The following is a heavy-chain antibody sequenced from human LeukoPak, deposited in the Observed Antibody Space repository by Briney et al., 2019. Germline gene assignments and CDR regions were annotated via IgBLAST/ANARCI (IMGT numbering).Heavy chain of an antibody. J-gene: IGHJ4*02. V-gene: IGHV4-39*07. CDR3: ARTNYYGSGSYYYRYYFDY. CDR2: IYYSGST. D-gene: IGHD3-10*01. CDR1: GGSISSSSYY. Sequence: SETPSLTCTVSGGSISSSSYYWGWIRQPPGKGLEWIGSIYYSGSTYYNPSLKSRVTISVDTSKNQFSLKLSSVTAADTAVYYCARTNYYGSGSYYYRYYFDYWGQGTLVTVSS.